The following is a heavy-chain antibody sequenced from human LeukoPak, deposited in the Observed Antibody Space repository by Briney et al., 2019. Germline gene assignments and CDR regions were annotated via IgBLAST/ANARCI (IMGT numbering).Heavy chain of an antibody. CDR3: ARREMPYYNGYNWFDP. Sequence: SETLSLTCTVSGGSISSYYWNWIRQPPGKGLEWIGYIYTSGSTNYNPPLKSRVTISVDTSKNQFSLKLSSVTAADTAVYYCARREMPYYNGYNWFDPWGQGTLVTVSS. CDR2: IYTSGST. J-gene: IGHJ5*02. D-gene: IGHD1-26*01. V-gene: IGHV4-4*09. CDR1: GGSISSYY.